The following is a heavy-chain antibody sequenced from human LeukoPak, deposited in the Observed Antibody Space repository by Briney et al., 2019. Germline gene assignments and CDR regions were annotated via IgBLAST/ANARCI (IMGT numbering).Heavy chain of an antibody. CDR3: ARGNYDYVWGSYCDY. D-gene: IGHD3-16*01. Sequence: GGSLRLSCAAFGFTVSSNYMSWVRQAPGKGLEWVSIIYIGGSTYYADSVKGRFTISRDNSKNTLYLQMGSLRAEDMAVYYCARGNYDYVWGSYCDYWGQGTLVTVSS. CDR1: GFTVSSNY. V-gene: IGHV3-66*01. CDR2: IYIGGST. J-gene: IGHJ4*02.